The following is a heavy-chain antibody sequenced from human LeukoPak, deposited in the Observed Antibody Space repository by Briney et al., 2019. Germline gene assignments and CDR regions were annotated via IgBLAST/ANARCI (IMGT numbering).Heavy chain of an antibody. CDR2: ISGSGGST. J-gene: IGHJ4*02. V-gene: IGHV3-23*01. D-gene: IGHD6-19*01. Sequence: GGSLRLSCAASGFTFSNYAMSWVRQAPGKGLEWVSAISGSGGSTYYADSVKGRFTISRDNSKNTLYLQMNSLRAEDTAVYYCAGARYSSGWYLMGYFDYWGQGTLVTVSS. CDR3: AGARYSSGWYLMGYFDY. CDR1: GFTFSNYA.